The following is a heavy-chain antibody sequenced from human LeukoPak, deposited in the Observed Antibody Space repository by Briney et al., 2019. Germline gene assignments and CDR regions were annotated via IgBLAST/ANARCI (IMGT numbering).Heavy chain of an antibody. CDR2: ISSSGSTI. CDR3: ARGGGLVRTRAFFDY. J-gene: IGHJ4*02. D-gene: IGHD6-6*01. V-gene: IGHV3-48*01. Sequence: GGSLRLSCAASGFTFSSYSMNWVRQAPGKGLEWVSYISSSGSTIYYADSVKGRFTISRDNAKNSLYLQMNSLRAEDTAVYYCARGGGLVRTRAFFDYWGQGTLVTVSS. CDR1: GFTFSSYS.